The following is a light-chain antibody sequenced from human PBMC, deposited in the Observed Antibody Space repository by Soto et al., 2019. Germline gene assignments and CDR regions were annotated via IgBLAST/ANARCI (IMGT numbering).Light chain of an antibody. CDR1: ESVSDNY. CDR3: QQFSRPPLT. Sequence: EIVLTQSPGTLSLSPGERATLSCRASESVSDNYLAWYQQRSGQAPRLVIYGASSRASAVPDRFSGSGSGADFTLTISRLEPEDFAVYFCQQFSRPPLTFGGGTKVEI. J-gene: IGKJ4*01. V-gene: IGKV3-20*01. CDR2: GAS.